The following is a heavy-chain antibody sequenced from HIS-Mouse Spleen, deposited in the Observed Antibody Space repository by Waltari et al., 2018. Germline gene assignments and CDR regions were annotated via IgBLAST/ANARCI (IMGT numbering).Heavy chain of an antibody. V-gene: IGHV4-34*01. J-gene: IGHJ4*02. CDR2: INHSGST. Sequence: QVQLQQWGAGLLKPSETLSLTCAVYGGSFSGYYSSWTRQPPGKGLEWIGEINHSGSTNYNPSLKSRVTISVDTSKNQFSLKLSSVTAADTAVYYCARVLNSGSYFDYWGQGTLVTVSS. CDR3: ARVLNSGSYFDY. CDR1: GGSFSGYY. D-gene: IGHD1-26*01.